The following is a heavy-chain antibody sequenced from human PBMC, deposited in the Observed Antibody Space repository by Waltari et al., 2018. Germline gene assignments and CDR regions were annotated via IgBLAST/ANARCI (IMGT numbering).Heavy chain of an antibody. J-gene: IGHJ4*02. Sequence: QVQLQQWGAGLLKPSETLSLTRAVYGGSFSGYYWSWIRQPRGKGLGWIGEINHSGSTNYNPSLKSRVTISVDTSKNQFSLKLSSVTAADTAVYYCARGGRWLQLVGGYFDYWGQGTLVTVSS. V-gene: IGHV4-34*01. D-gene: IGHD5-12*01. CDR2: INHSGST. CDR3: ARGGRWLQLVGGYFDY. CDR1: GGSFSGYY.